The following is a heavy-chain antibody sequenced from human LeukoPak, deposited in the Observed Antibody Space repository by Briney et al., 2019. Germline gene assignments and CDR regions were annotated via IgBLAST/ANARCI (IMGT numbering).Heavy chain of an antibody. J-gene: IGHJ4*02. Sequence: GGSLRLSCAASGFTFNTYDMSWVRQAPGKGLEWVSAISGSGTSTYYADSVKGRFTISRDNSKNTLFLQMNSLRADDTAVYYCARVLDGSNDCWGQGTLVTVSS. CDR3: ARVLDGSNDC. V-gene: IGHV3-23*01. CDR1: GFTFNTYD. D-gene: IGHD2/OR15-2a*01. CDR2: ISGSGTST.